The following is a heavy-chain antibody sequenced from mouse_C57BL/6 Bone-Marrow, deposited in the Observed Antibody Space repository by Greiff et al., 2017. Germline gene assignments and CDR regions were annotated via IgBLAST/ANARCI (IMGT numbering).Heavy chain of an antibody. CDR1: GYTFTDYY. Sequence: VHVKQSGPVLVKPGASVKMSCKASGYTFTDYYMNWVKQSHGKSLEWIGVINPYNGGTSYNQKFKGKATLTVDKSSSTAYMELNSLTSEDSAVYYCARSGDCYAMDYWGQGTSVTVSS. J-gene: IGHJ4*01. D-gene: IGHD3-1*01. V-gene: IGHV1-19*01. CDR2: INPYNGGT. CDR3: ARSGDCYAMDY.